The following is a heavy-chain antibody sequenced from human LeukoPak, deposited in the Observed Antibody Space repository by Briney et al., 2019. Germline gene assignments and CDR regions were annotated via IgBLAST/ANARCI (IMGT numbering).Heavy chain of an antibody. CDR3: ASREY. Sequence: GGSLRLSCAASGFTFSTYWMHWVRQAPGKGLVWVSRISSDGRSTVYADSVKGRFTISRDNAKNTLYLQMNSLRAEDTAVYYCASREYWGQGTLVTVSS. D-gene: IGHD1-26*01. J-gene: IGHJ4*02. V-gene: IGHV3-74*01. CDR1: GFTFSTYW. CDR2: ISSDGRST.